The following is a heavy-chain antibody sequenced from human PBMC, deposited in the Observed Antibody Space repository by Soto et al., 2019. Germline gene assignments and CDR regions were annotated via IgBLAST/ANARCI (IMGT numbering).Heavy chain of an antibody. CDR3: SRVSLHSGSWYYFDY. CDR1: GFSLSNARMG. V-gene: IGHV2-26*01. D-gene: IGHD6-13*01. Sequence: QVTLKESGPVLVKPTETLTLTCTVSGFSLSNARMGVSWIRQPPGKALEWLAHIFSNDEKSYSTSLKSRLTISIDTSKSQVVLTMTNMDPVDTATYYCSRVSLHSGSWYYFDYWGQGTLVTVSS. CDR2: IFSNDEK. J-gene: IGHJ4*02.